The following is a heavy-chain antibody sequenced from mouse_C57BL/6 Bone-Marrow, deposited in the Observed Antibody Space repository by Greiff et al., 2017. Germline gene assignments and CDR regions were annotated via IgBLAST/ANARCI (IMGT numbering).Heavy chain of an antibody. V-gene: IGHV1-59*01. CDR3: AEGPLAY. CDR2: IDPSDSYT. CDR1: GYTFTSYW. Sequence: QVQLQQPGAELVRPGTSVKLSCKASGYTFTSYWMHWVKQRPGQGLEWIGVIDPSDSYTNYNQKFKGKATLTVDTSSRTAYMQLSSLTSEDSAVYYCAEGPLAYWGQGTLVTVSA. J-gene: IGHJ3*01.